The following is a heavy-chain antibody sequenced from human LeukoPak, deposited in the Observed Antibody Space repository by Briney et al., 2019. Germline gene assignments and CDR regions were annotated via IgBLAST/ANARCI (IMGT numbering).Heavy chain of an antibody. V-gene: IGHV4-59*01. J-gene: IGHJ4*02. Sequence: PSETLSLTCTVSGGSISSYYWSWIRQPPGKGLEWVGYIYYSGSTNYNPSLKSRAPISIDTSNKQISLIRNSSTAADTAVYYCARVSYCAGDCHSRQFDHWGQGTLVTVSS. CDR3: ARVSYCAGDCHSRQFDH. CDR1: GGSISSYY. CDR2: IYYSGST. D-gene: IGHD2-21*02.